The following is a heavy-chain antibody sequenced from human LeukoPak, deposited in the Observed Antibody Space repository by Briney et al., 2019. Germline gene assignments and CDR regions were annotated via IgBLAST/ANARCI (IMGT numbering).Heavy chain of an antibody. D-gene: IGHD2-15*01. V-gene: IGHV3-73*01. CDR1: GFTFSGSA. CDR2: IRSKANSYAT. J-gene: IGHJ6*03. CDR3: TRDIIHYYYYYMDV. Sequence: GGSLRLSWAASGFTFSGSAMHWVRQASGKGLEWVGRIRSKANSYATAYAASVKGRFTISRDDSKNAAYLQMNSLKTEDTAVYYCTRDIIHYYYYYMDVWGKGTTVTVSS.